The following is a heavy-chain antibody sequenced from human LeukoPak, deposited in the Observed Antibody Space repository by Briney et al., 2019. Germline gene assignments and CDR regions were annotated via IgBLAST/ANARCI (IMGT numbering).Heavy chain of an antibody. V-gene: IGHV3-23*01. CDR2: ISGSGAGA. J-gene: IGHJ5*02. CDR3: ARAEYYDFWSGYEGKNWFDP. CDR1: GFTFYSYA. D-gene: IGHD3-3*01. Sequence: GGSLRLSCAASGFTFYSYAMSWVRQAPGKGLEWVSTISGSGAGAYYADSVKGRFTISRDSSKNTLYLQMNSLRAEDTAVYYCARAEYYDFWSGYEGKNWFDPWGQGTLVTVSS.